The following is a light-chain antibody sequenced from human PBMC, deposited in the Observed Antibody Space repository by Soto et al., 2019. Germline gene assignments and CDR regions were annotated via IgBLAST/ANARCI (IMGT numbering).Light chain of an antibody. CDR3: QHCGDTWT. V-gene: IGKV3-20*01. CDR2: GAS. Sequence: ETVLTQSPGTLSLSPGERATHSCRASQSVSSGYLAWYQQKPGQAPRLLIYGASSRATGIPDRFSGSGSGTDFTLTISSLEPEDFAVYYCQHCGDTWTFGQGTKVDIK. J-gene: IGKJ1*01. CDR1: QSVSSGY.